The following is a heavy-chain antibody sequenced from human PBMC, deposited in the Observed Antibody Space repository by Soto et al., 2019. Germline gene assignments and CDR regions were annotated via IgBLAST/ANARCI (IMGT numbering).Heavy chain of an antibody. CDR2: IKEDGSEK. CDR1: GVTFSSYW. J-gene: IGHJ4*02. V-gene: IGHV3-7*03. Sequence: PWESXRLSCGSSGVTFSSYWIIWVRHDPGKGLEWVANIKEDGSEKNYVDSVKGRFTISRDNADNSLYLQMNSLRAEDKAVYYCEVGGQLEFCGPGTLVTVS. D-gene: IGHD3-16*01. CDR3: EVGGQLEF.